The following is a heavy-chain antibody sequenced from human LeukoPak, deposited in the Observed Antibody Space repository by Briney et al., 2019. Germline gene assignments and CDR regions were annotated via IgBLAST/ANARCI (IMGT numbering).Heavy chain of an antibody. D-gene: IGHD3-10*01. CDR2: IYYSGGT. CDR3: TRRSGGLPSDY. Sequence: SETLSLTCTVSGGSISSTGYYWGWIRQPPGKGLEWIGSIYYSGGTYDNPSLKSRVTISVDTSKNQFSLKLSSVTAADTAVYYCTRRSGGLPSDYWGQGTLVTVSS. CDR1: GGSISSTGYY. J-gene: IGHJ4*02. V-gene: IGHV4-39*01.